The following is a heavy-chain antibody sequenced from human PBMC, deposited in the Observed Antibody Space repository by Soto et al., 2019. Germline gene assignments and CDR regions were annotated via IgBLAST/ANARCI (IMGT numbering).Heavy chain of an antibody. D-gene: IGHD3-16*01. Sequence: EVQLVESGGGLVQPGGSLRLSCAASGFSFSSYWMTWVRQAPGKGLEWVANIKEEGREKYYVASVKGRFTISRDNDKSLLYLQMDSLTPDDTAVYYCAGDGVRNGAYNGWLDPWGQGTLVTVSS. CDR1: GFSFSSYW. CDR3: AGDGVRNGAYNGWLDP. V-gene: IGHV3-7*03. J-gene: IGHJ5*02. CDR2: IKEEGREK.